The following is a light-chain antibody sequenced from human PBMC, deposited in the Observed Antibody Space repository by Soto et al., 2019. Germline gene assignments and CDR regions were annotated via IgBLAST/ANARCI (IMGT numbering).Light chain of an antibody. CDR3: QQDNNYPLT. CDR2: KAS. CDR1: QSISSW. J-gene: IGKJ4*01. V-gene: IGKV1-5*03. Sequence: DIQMTQSPSTLSASVGDRVTITCRASQSISSWLAWYQQKPGKDPNLLIYKASSLESGVPSRFSGSGSGTEFTLTISSLQPDDFATYYCQQDNNYPLTFGGGTKVEIK.